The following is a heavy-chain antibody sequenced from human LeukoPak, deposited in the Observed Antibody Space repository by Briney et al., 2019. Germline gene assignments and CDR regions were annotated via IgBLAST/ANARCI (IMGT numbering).Heavy chain of an antibody. Sequence: SETLSLTCTVSGGSISSYYWSWIRQPPGKGLEWIGYIYYSGSTNYNPSLKSRVTISVDTSKNQFSLKLSSVTAADTAVYYCARGNWGSYAFDIWGQGTMVTVSS. CDR3: ARGNWGSYAFDI. CDR2: IYYSGST. CDR1: GGSISSYY. D-gene: IGHD7-27*01. V-gene: IGHV4-59*01. J-gene: IGHJ3*02.